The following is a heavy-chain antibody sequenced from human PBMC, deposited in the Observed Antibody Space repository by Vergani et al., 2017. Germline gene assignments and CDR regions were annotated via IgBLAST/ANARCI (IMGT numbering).Heavy chain of an antibody. J-gene: IGHJ6*02. V-gene: IGHV4-39*07. CDR3: ARNTIFGAWGVDYYYYYGMDV. Sequence: QVQLQESGPGLVKPSETLSLTCTVSGGSISSSSYYWGWIRQPPGKGLEWIGSIYYSGSTYYNPSLKSRVTISVDTSKNQFSLKLSSVTAADTAVYYCARNTIFGAWGVDYYYYYGMDVWGQGTTVTVSS. CDR1: GGSISSSSYY. CDR2: IYYSGST. D-gene: IGHD3-3*01.